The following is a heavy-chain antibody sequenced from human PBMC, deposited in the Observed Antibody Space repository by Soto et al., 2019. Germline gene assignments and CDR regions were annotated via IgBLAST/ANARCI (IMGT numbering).Heavy chain of an antibody. Sequence: QVHLVQSGAEVKKPGASVKISCKASGYTFSSYSIHWVRQAPGQSLEWMGWINAGNDDTKYSKKFQGGVTISTDSSANTAYMELSGLRSEDTAVYYCARDSFGLYRGQFDFWGRGTLVTVSS. CDR1: GYTFSSYS. CDR3: ARDSFGLYRGQFDF. CDR2: INAGNDDT. V-gene: IGHV1-3*01. J-gene: IGHJ5*01. D-gene: IGHD2-2*02.